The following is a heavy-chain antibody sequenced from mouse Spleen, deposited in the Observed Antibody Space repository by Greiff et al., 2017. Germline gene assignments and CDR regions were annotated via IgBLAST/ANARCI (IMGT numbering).Heavy chain of an antibody. J-gene: IGHJ3*01. CDR2: IDPSDSYT. CDR3: ASYYSKAWFAY. V-gene: IGHV1-50*01. Sequence: QVQLQQSGAELVKPGASVKLSCKASGYTFTSYWMQWVKQRPGQGLEWIGEIDPSDSYTNYNQKFKGKATLTVDTSSSTAYMQLSSLTSEDSAVYYCASYYSKAWFAYWGQGTLVTVSA. D-gene: IGHD2-5*01. CDR1: GYTFTSYW.